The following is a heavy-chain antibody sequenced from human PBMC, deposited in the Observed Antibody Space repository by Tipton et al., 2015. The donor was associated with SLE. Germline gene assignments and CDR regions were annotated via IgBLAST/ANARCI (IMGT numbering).Heavy chain of an antibody. Sequence: TLSLTCSVSGGSITSSSDCWGWIRQPPGKGLEWLGTIDYTESTYYNPSLKSRVTISFDMSKNQFSLKLTSVTAADTAMYYCAGYTDRVGDDAFDIWGQGTMVTVSS. J-gene: IGHJ3*02. D-gene: IGHD3-16*02. CDR2: IDYTEST. V-gene: IGHV4-39*07. CDR3: AGYTDRVGDDAFDI. CDR1: GGSITSSSDC.